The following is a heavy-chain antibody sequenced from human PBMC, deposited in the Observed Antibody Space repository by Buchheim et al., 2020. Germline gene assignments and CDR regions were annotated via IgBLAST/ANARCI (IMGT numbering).Heavy chain of an antibody. CDR2: ISGSGGST. V-gene: IGHV3-23*01. CDR3: AKISGWIQLWLAIYFDY. Sequence: EVQLLESGGGLVQPGGSLRLSCAASGFTFSSYAVSWVRQAPGKGLEWVSAISGSGGSTYYADSVKGRFTISRDNSKNTLYLQMNSLRAEDTAVYYCAKISGWIQLWLAIYFDYWGQGTL. J-gene: IGHJ4*02. D-gene: IGHD5-18*01. CDR1: GFTFSSYA.